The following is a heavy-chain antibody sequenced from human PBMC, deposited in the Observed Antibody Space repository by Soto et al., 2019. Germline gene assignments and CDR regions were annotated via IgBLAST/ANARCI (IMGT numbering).Heavy chain of an antibody. V-gene: IGHV3-33*01. J-gene: IGHJ6*02. CDR1: GFTFSSYG. CDR3: AREIAAAGTRYYYGMDV. CDR2: IWYDGSNK. Sequence: QVQLVESGGGVVQPGRSLRLSCAASGFTFSSYGMHWVRQAPGKGPEWVAVIWYDGSNKYYADSVKGRFTISRDNSKNTLYLQMNSLRAEDTAVYYCAREIAAAGTRYYYGMDVWGQGTTVTVSS. D-gene: IGHD6-13*01.